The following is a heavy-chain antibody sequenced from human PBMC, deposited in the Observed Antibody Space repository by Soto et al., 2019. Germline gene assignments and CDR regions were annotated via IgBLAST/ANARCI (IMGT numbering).Heavy chain of an antibody. V-gene: IGHV4-30-4*01. CDR2: IYNGGST. D-gene: IGHD3-3*01. CDR1: GDSVSSVGFH. Sequence: SSETLSLTCTVSGDSVSSVGFHWAWLRRPPGKGLEWIGYIYNGGSTYYRPSLESRMHMPLDATRNHYSLRLTSVTAADTAVYFCARATVGLDRISYFDYCGEGKMVTVYS. CDR3: ARATVGLDRISYFDY. J-gene: IGHJ4*02.